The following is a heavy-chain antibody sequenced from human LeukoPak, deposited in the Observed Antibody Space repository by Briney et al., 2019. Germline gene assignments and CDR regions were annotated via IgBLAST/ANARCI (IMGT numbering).Heavy chain of an antibody. V-gene: IGHV3-66*01. J-gene: IGHJ5*02. CDR3: ARDYYDSSGYLISAWFDP. CDR1: GFTVSSNY. Sequence: GGSLRLSCAASGFTVSSNYMSWVRQAPGKGLEWVSIIYSGGSTYYADSVQGRFTISRDISKNTLHLQMNSLRAEDTAVYYCARDYYDSSGYLISAWFDPWGQGTLVTVSS. CDR2: IYSGGST. D-gene: IGHD3-22*01.